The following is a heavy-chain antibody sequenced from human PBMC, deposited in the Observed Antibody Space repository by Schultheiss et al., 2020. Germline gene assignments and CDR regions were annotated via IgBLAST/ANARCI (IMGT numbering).Heavy chain of an antibody. Sequence: ACVTVSGKASGNTFINYGITWVRQAPGQGLEWMGWISGYNGNTNYAPEVQGRVTMTTDTSTSTAYMELRSLRSDDTAVYYCARGGRLLTYYDFWSGGNRPGVGWFDPWGQGTLVTVSS. J-gene: IGHJ5*02. V-gene: IGHV1-18*04. D-gene: IGHD3-3*01. CDR2: ISGYNGNT. CDR1: GNTFINYG. CDR3: ARGGRLLTYYDFWSGGNRPGVGWFDP.